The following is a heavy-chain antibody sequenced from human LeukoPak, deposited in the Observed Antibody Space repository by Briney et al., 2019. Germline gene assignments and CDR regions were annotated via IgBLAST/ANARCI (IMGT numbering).Heavy chain of an antibody. J-gene: IGHJ3*01. D-gene: IGHD2-21*01. V-gene: IGHV1-18*01. CDR2: ISGKSGKR. CDR1: GYSFSTYG. Sequence: ASVKVSCKASGYSFSTYGISWLRQAPGQGLEWMGWISGKSGKRNYAQKLQDRVTLTTNTSTSTAYMELTSLTSDDTAIYYCARDCGSETCQLPFWGQGTMVTVSS. CDR3: ARDCGSETCQLPF.